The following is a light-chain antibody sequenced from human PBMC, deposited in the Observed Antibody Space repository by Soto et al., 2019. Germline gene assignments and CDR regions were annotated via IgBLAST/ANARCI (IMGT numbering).Light chain of an antibody. CDR1: QSISSW. CDR3: QQYHSYSLT. J-gene: IGKJ4*01. CDR2: KAS. V-gene: IGKV1-5*03. Sequence: DIQMTQSPSTLSASVGDRVTITCRASQSISSWLAWYQQKPGKAPKLLIYKASSLEGGVPSRFSGSGSGTDFSLTISSLQPDDFATYYCQQYHSYSLTLGGGTKVHIK.